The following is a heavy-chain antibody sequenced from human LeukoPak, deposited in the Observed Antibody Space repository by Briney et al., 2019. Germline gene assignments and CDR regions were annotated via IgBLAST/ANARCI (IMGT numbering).Heavy chain of an antibody. D-gene: IGHD1-1*01. CDR3: ARGENDAFTAFHI. CDR2: ISSSGSSI. CDR1: GFTFNNYE. Sequence: PGGSLRLSCAASGFTFNNYEMNWVRQAPGKGLEWVSYISSSGSSICYADSVKGRFTISRDNTKNSLYLQMNSLRAEDTAVYYCARGENDAFTAFHIWGQGTMVTVSS. J-gene: IGHJ3*02. V-gene: IGHV3-48*03.